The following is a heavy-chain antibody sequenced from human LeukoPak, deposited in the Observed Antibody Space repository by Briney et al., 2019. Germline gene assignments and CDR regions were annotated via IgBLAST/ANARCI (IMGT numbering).Heavy chain of an antibody. J-gene: IGHJ6*03. CDR1: GFTFSSYS. V-gene: IGHV3-21*01. D-gene: IGHD2-8*01. Sequence: GGSLRLSCAASGFTFSSYSMNWVRQAPGKGLEWVSSISSSSSYIYYADSVKGRFTISRDNAKNSLYQQMNSLRAEDTAVYYCARDLNGYMDVWGKGTTVTISS. CDR2: ISSSSSYI. CDR3: ARDLNGYMDV.